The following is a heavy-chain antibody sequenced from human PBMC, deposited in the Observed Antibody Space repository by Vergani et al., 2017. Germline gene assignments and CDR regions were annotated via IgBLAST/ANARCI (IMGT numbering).Heavy chain of an antibody. CDR3: AGHVAFGGAFDY. CDR2: IIPSFGKA. V-gene: IGHV1-69*01. D-gene: IGHD3-16*01. J-gene: IGHJ4*02. CDR1: GGTFSSYA. Sequence: QVQLVQSGAEVKKPGSSVKVSCKASGGTFSSYAISWVRQAPGQGLEWMGGIIPSFGKANYAQEFQGRVTITADESTSTAYMELSSLRSEDTAVYYCAGHVAFGGAFDYWGQGTLVTVSS.